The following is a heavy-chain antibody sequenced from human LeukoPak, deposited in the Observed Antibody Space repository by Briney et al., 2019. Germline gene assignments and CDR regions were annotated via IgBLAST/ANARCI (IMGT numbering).Heavy chain of an antibody. Sequence: GGSLRLSCAASGFTFSNAWMSWVRQAPGKGLEWVGRIKSKTDGGTTDYAEPVKGRFTISRDDSKNTLYLQMNSLKTEDTAVYYCTTDGLVVPAAKYYFDYWGQGTLVTVSS. D-gene: IGHD2-2*01. CDR2: IKSKTDGGTT. CDR3: TTDGLVVPAAKYYFDY. V-gene: IGHV3-15*01. CDR1: GFTFSNAW. J-gene: IGHJ4*02.